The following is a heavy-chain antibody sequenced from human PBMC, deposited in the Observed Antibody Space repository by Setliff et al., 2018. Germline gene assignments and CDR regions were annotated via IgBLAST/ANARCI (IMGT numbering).Heavy chain of an antibody. J-gene: IGHJ4*02. CDR1: GYTFTSYY. D-gene: IGHD6-19*01. V-gene: IGHV1-46*01. CDR2: INPSGGST. CDR3: ATLAVAGTLDY. Sequence: ASVKVSCKASGYTFTSYYMHWVRQAPGQGLEWMGIINPSGGSTSYAQKFQGRVTMTRDTSASATYMELSSLRSEDTAVYYCATLAVAGTLDYWGQGTLVTVSS.